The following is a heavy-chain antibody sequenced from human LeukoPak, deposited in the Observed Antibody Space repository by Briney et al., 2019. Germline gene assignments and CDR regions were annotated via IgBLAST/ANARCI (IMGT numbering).Heavy chain of an antibody. V-gene: IGHV4-4*07. CDR1: GGSMNNYY. Sequence: SETLSLTCTVSGGSMNNYYWSWIRQPAGKGLEWIGRIYPSGNTYYNPSLKSRVTMSVDTSKNQFSLRLRSVTAADTALYYCARDYKYYDSGSYYDYWGQGTLVTVSS. J-gene: IGHJ4*02. D-gene: IGHD3-10*01. CDR3: ARDYKYYDSGSYYDY. CDR2: IYPSGNT.